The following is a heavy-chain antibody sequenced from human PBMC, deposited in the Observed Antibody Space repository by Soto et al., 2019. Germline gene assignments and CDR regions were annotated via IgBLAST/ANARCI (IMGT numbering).Heavy chain of an antibody. CDR3: ASQILGGGYDYYWYFDL. CDR2: INTNTGNP. CDR1: GYTFTSYA. Sequence: ASVKVSCKASGYTFTSYAMNWVRQAPGQGLEWMGWINTNTGNPTYAQGFTGRFVFSLDTSVSTAYLQISSLKAEDTAVYYCASQILGGGYDYYWYFDLWGRGTLVTVSS. J-gene: IGHJ2*01. D-gene: IGHD5-12*01. V-gene: IGHV7-4-1*02.